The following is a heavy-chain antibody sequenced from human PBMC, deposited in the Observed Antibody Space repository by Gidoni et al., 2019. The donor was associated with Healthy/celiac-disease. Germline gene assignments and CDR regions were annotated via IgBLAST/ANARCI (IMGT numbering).Heavy chain of an antibody. D-gene: IGHD3-22*01. CDR1: GFTFTSSA. V-gene: IGHV1-58*01. Sequence: QMQLVQSGPEVQQPGTSVKVSCKASGFTFTSSAVQWVRQARGQRLQWIGWIVVGSGNTNYAQKFQERVTITRDMSTSTAFMDLSSLRSEDTAVYYWAADTPPPRGNYYDSSGYYNYYYYGMDVWGQGTTVTVSS. CDR2: IVVGSGNT. CDR3: AADTPPPRGNYYDSSGYYNYYYYGMDV. J-gene: IGHJ6*02.